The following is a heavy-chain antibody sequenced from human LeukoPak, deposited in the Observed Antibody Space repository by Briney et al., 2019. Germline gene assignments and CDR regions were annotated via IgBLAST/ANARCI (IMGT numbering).Heavy chain of an antibody. D-gene: IGHD5-12*01. CDR3: ARGEGGYSGYDLDY. V-gene: IGHV3-30*03. Sequence: GGSLRLSCAASGLTLSTYGMHWVRQAPGKGLEWVAFISYEGSNKYYADSVRGRFTISRDNSKNTLYLQIDSLRAEDTAMYYCARGEGGYSGYDLDYWGQGTLVTVSS. CDR1: GLTLSTYG. J-gene: IGHJ4*02. CDR2: ISYEGSNK.